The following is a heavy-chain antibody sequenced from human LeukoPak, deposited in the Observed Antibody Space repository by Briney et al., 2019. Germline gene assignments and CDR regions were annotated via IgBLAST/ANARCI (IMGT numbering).Heavy chain of an antibody. D-gene: IGHD1-14*01. CDR3: ARVTGPGWDV. CDR1: GGSISSGSYY. V-gene: IGHV4-61*02. Sequence: SQTLSLTCTVSGGSISSGSYYWSWIRQPAGKGLEWIGRIYTSGSTNYNPSLKSRVTISVDTSKNQFSLKLSSVTAADTAVYYCARVTGPGWDVWGQGTTVTVSS. CDR2: IYTSGST. J-gene: IGHJ6*02.